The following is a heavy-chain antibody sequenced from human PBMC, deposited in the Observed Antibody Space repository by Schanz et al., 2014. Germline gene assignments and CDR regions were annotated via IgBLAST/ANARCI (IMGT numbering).Heavy chain of an antibody. CDR1: GYTFTSDS. CDR3: ARGGYSYALSAFDI. D-gene: IGHD5-18*01. CDR2: ISTSNGNT. Sequence: QVQLVQSGAEVKKPGASVKVSCKASGYTFTSDSMHWVRQAPGQGLEWMGWISTSNGNTNYIQKLQGRVTMTTDTSTSTAYMELRSLRSDDTAVYYCARGGYSYALSAFDIWGQGTMVTVSS. V-gene: IGHV1-18*04. J-gene: IGHJ3*02.